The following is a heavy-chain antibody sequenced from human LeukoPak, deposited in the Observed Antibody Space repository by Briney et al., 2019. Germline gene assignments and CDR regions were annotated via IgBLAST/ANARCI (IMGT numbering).Heavy chain of an antibody. CDR1: GFTFSNYG. CDR2: ISYDGSNK. J-gene: IGHJ3*02. D-gene: IGHD3-10*01. V-gene: IGHV3-30*18. Sequence: PGGSLRLSCAASGFTFSNYGMHWVRQAPGKGLEWVVVISYDGSNKYYADSVMGRFTISRDNSKNTLYLQMNSLRAEDTAVYYCANGYYYGSGSYYKEAFDIWGQGTMVTVSS. CDR3: ANGYYYGSGSYYKEAFDI.